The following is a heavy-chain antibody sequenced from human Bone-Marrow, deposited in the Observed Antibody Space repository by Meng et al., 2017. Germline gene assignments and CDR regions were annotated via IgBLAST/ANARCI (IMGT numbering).Heavy chain of an antibody. V-gene: IGHV3-30*04. Sequence: GQLEESGGGLVQPGGSLRVSRAASGFTFSSYAMHWVRQAPGKGLEWVAVISYDGSNKYYADSVKGRFTMSRDNSKNTLYLQMNSLRAEDTAVYYCARFDDYGGNSGRDLWGRGTLVTVSS. CDR1: GFTFSSYA. D-gene: IGHD4-23*01. CDR3: ARFDDYGGNSGRDL. J-gene: IGHJ2*01. CDR2: ISYDGSNK.